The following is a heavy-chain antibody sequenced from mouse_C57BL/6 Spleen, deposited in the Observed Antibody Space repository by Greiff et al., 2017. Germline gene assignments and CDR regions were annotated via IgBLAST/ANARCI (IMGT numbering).Heavy chain of an antibody. D-gene: IGHD1-1*01. CDR1: GYTFTSYW. CDR2: IDPSDSET. CDR3: ARGPYYYGSSYLWFAY. Sequence: QVQLKESGAELVRPGSSVKLSCKASGYTFTSYWMHWVKQRPIQGLEWIGNIDPSDSETHYNQKFKDKATLTVDKSSSTAYMQLSSLTSEDSAVYYCARGPYYYGSSYLWFAYWGQGTLVTVSA. V-gene: IGHV1-52*01. J-gene: IGHJ3*01.